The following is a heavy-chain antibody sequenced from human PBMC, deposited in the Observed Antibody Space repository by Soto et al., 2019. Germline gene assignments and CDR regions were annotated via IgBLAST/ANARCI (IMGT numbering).Heavy chain of an antibody. D-gene: IGHD1-26*01. J-gene: IGHJ6*02. Sequence: SETLSLTCIVSGGSIGSSSYYWSWIRQPPGKGLEWIGYIYYSGSTNYNPSLKSRVTISVDTSKNQFSLKLSSVTAADTAVYYCARDPVGASYYYGMDVWGQGTTVTVSS. CDR1: GGSIGSSSYY. CDR2: IYYSGST. CDR3: ARDPVGASYYYGMDV. V-gene: IGHV4-61*01.